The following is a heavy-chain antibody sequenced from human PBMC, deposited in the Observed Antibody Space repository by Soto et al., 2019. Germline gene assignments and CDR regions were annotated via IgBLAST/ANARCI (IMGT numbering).Heavy chain of an antibody. CDR3: ARGPFDWLFSYYGMDV. CDR1: GGSISSSSYY. J-gene: IGHJ6*02. CDR2: IYYSGST. Sequence: QLQLQESGPGLVKPSETLSLTCTVSGGSISSSSYYWGWIRQPPGKGLEWIGSIYYSGSTYYNPSLKSRVTLSVYTSKNQFSLKLSSVTAADTAVYYCARGPFDWLFSYYGMDVWGQGTTVTVSS. D-gene: IGHD3-9*01. V-gene: IGHV4-39*01.